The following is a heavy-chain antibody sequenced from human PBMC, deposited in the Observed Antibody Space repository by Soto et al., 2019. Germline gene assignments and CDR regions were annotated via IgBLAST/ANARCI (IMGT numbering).Heavy chain of an antibody. CDR2: ISSSSSAI. CDR3: ARGMPYCSSTSCYEYYFAF. CDR1: GFTFSDYS. Sequence: EVQLVESGGGLVQPGGSLRLSCAASGFTFSDYSVNWVRQAPGKGLEWLSYISSSSSAIYYADSVKGRFTISRDNAKNSLYLEMNRLRAEDTAVYYCARGMPYCSSTSCYEYYFAFWGQGTLVTVSS. J-gene: IGHJ4*02. V-gene: IGHV3-48*01. D-gene: IGHD2-2*01.